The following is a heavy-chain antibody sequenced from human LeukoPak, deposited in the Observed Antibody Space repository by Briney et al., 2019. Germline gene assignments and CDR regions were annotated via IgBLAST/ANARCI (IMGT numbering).Heavy chain of an antibody. J-gene: IGHJ4*02. V-gene: IGHV3-23*01. CDR1: GFTFSSYA. CDR2: ISGSGGST. D-gene: IGHD6-13*01. Sequence: GGSLRLSCAASGFTFSSYAMSWVRQAPGKGLEWVSAISGSGGSTYYADSVKGRFTISRDNSKNTLYLQMNSLKTEDTAVYYCTRRSSAAGRQYFDYWGQGTLVTVSS. CDR3: TRRSSAAGRQYFDY.